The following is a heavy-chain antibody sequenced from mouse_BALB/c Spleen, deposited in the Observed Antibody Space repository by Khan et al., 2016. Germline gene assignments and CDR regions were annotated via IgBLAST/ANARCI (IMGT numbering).Heavy chain of an antibody. CDR2: INTYTGEP. J-gene: IGHJ4*01. CDR1: EYTFTNYG. Sequence: QIQLVQSGPELKKPGETVKISCKASEYTFTNYGMNWVKQAPGKGLKWMGWINTYTGEPTYADDFKGRFAFSLETSASTAYLQINNVKNEDTATYFCAREPFAMDYWGQGTSVTVSS. CDR3: AREPFAMDY. V-gene: IGHV9-3-1*01.